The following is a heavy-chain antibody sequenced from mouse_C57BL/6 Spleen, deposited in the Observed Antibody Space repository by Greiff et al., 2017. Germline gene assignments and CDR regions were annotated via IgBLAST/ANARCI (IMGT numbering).Heavy chain of an antibody. V-gene: IGHV5-17*01. CDR1: GFTFSDYG. J-gene: IGHJ3*01. Sequence: EVHLVESGGGLVKPGGSLKLSCAASGFTFSDYGMHWVRQAPEMGLEWVAYISSGSSTIYYADTVKGRFTISRDNAKNTLFLQMTSLRSEDTAMYYCARDSSGYVLPFAYWGQGTLVTVSA. CDR2: ISSGSSTI. D-gene: IGHD3-2*02. CDR3: ARDSSGYVLPFAY.